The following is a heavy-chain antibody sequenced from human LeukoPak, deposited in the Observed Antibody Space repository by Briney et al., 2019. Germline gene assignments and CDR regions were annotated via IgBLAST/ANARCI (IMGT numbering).Heavy chain of an antibody. J-gene: IGHJ4*02. D-gene: IGHD2-15*01. V-gene: IGHV1-46*01. Sequence: ASVKVSCKASGYTFTSYYMHWVRQAPGQGLEWMGIINPSGGSTSYAQKFQGRVTMTRDTSTSTVYMELSSPRSEDTAVYYCARASGQSCSGGSCYFDYWGQGTLVTVSS. CDR1: GYTFTSYY. CDR3: ARASGQSCSGGSCYFDY. CDR2: INPSGGST.